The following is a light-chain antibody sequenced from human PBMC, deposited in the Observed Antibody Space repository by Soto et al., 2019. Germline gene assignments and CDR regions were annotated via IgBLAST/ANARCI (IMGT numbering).Light chain of an antibody. J-gene: IGKJ5*01. V-gene: IGKV3-15*01. CDR2: GAS. CDR1: QSFSSN. CDR3: QQYNNWPRT. Sequence: EIVIKQSPATPSLSPGERATLPFRASQSFSSNLAWYQQKPGQAPRLLIYGASTRATGVPARFSGSGSGTEFTLTISSLQSEDFAVYYCQQYNNWPRTFGQGTRLEIK.